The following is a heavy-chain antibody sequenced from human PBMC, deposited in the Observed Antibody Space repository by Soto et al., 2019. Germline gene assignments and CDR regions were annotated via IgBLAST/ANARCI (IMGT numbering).Heavy chain of an antibody. V-gene: IGHV4-31*03. CDR3: AGPTSYFEY. Sequence: QVQLRESGPGLLKPSQTLSLTCTVSGDSVYSRPHSWTWIRQLPDKGLEYIGYIFYSGTTYDNPSLKDRVTISLDTSKNQFYLSLTSVTAADTAVYYCAGPTSYFEYWGQGTLVNVSS. J-gene: IGHJ4*02. CDR2: IFYSGTT. CDR1: GDSVYSRPHS.